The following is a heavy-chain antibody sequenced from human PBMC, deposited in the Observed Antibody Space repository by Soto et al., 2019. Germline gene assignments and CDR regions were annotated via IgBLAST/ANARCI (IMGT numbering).Heavy chain of an antibody. CDR3: ARGPDPTYSDH. CDR1: GYTFTNYG. CDR2: INGYNGKT. J-gene: IGHJ4*02. V-gene: IGHV1-18*01. Sequence: QVQLVQSGAEVRKPGASVKVSCKTSGYTFTNYGINWVRQAPGQGLEWMGWINGYNGKTNYAQRVQGRVTLTTDTSTTTAYMDLRSLRSDDTAIYYCARGPDPTYSDHWGQGTLVTVSS.